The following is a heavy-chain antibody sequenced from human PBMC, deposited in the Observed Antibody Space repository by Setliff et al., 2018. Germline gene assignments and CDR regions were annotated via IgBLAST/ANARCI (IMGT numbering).Heavy chain of an antibody. Sequence: SETLSLTCSVSGDSMSTYYWNWIRQSPGKGLEWIGRIHPSGSTNYNPSLKSRVTISVDTSKNQFSLKVSSVTAADTAVYYCARTTGSTHNWLDPWGPGTLVTVSS. CDR2: IHPSGST. D-gene: IGHD1-1*01. V-gene: IGHV4-4*08. CDR3: ARTTGSTHNWLDP. J-gene: IGHJ5*02. CDR1: GDSMSTYY.